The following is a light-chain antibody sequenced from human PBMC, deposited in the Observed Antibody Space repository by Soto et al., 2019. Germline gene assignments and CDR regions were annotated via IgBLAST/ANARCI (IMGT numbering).Light chain of an antibody. CDR3: QQYFRPWT. CDR1: QSVLYSSNNKNY. CDR2: WAS. Sequence: DIVMTQSPDSLAVSVGERATINCKSSQSVLYSSNNKNYLAWYQQKPGQPPNLLIYWASTRESGVPDRLSGSGSGADFSLAISSRRAEDVAVFFCQQYFRPWTFGQGTNVQIK. J-gene: IGKJ1*01. V-gene: IGKV4-1*01.